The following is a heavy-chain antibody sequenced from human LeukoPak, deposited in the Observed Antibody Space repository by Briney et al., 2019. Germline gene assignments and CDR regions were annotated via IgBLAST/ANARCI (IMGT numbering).Heavy chain of an antibody. CDR1: GFTFSSYS. J-gene: IGHJ3*02. D-gene: IGHD1-26*01. CDR2: ISSSSSYI. V-gene: IGHV3-21*01. CDR3: ARDRSGSYSAFDI. Sequence: GGSLRLSCAASGFTFSSYSMNWVRQAPGKGLEWVSSISSSSSYIYYADSVKGRFTISRDNAKNSLYLQTNSLRAEDTAVYYCARDRSGSYSAFDIWGQGTMVTVSS.